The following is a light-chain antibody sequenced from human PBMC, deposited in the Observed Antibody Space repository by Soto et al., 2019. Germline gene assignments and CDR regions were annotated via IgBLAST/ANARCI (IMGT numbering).Light chain of an antibody. J-gene: IGKJ3*01. Sequence: DIQMTQSPPSLSASVGDRVTITCRASQSISNYLNWYQQKPGKAPNLLIYAASSLQSGVPSRFSGSGSGTDFILTISSLQPEDFATYYCQQSYSTTRTFGPGTKVEIQ. CDR2: AAS. CDR3: QQSYSTTRT. CDR1: QSISNY. V-gene: IGKV1-39*01.